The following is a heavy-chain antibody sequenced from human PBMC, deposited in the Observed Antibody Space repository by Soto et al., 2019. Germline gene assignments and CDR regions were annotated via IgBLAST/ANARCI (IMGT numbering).Heavy chain of an antibody. Sequence: SETLSLTCAVYGGSFSGYYWSWIRQPPGKGLEWIGEINHSGSTNYNPSLKSRVTISVDTSKNQFSLKLSSVTAADTAVYYCARGSLEYSSSVRPIHYYYMDVWGKGTTVTVSS. J-gene: IGHJ6*03. CDR1: GGSFSGYY. CDR3: ARGSLEYSSSVRPIHYYYMDV. CDR2: INHSGST. V-gene: IGHV4-34*01. D-gene: IGHD6-6*01.